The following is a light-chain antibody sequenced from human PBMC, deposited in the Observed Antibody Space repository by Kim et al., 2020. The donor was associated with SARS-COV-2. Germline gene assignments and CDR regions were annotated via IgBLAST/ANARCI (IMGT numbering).Light chain of an antibody. CDR1: SNNVGNQG. Sequence: QTATLTCPGNSNNVGNQGAAWLQQHQGHPPKLRSYRNNNRPSGISERLSASRSGNTASLTITGLQPEDEADYYCSAWDSSLSAWVFGGGTQLTVL. CDR2: RNN. CDR3: SAWDSSLSAWV. J-gene: IGLJ3*02. V-gene: IGLV10-54*01.